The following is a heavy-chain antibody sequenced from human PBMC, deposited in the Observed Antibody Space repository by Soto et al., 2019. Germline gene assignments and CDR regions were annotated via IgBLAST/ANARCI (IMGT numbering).Heavy chain of an antibody. Sequence: GGSLRLSCAASGFTFSRYSMNWVRQAPGKGLEWVSSISSTTNYIYYADSMKGRFTVSRDNAKNSVYLDVNSLSAEDTAVYYCARESEDLTSNFDYWGQGTLVTVSS. CDR3: ARESEDLTSNFDY. CDR2: ISSTTNYI. J-gene: IGHJ4*02. CDR1: GFTFSRYS. V-gene: IGHV3-21*01.